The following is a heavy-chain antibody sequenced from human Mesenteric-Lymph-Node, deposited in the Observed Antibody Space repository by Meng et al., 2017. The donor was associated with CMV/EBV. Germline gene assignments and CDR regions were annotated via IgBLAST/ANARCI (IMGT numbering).Heavy chain of an antibody. D-gene: IGHD1-26*01. CDR2: IYYSGST. CDR3: ARDVVYSGTYQHNYYFDF. V-gene: IGHV4-59*01. CDR1: GGSINSFY. J-gene: IGHJ4*02. Sequence: SETLSLTCTVSGGSINSFYWSWIRQPPGKGLEWIGYIYYSGSTIYSPSLKSRVTISVDTSKNQFSLKLSSVTAADTAMYYCARDVVYSGTYQHNYYFDFWGQGTLVTVSS.